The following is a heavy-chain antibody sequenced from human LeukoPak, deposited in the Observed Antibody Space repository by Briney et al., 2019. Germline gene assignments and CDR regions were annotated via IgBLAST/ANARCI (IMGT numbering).Heavy chain of an antibody. CDR1: GFTFSGYW. Sequence: GGSLRLSCAASGFTFSGYWMSWVRQTPEKGLEWVANIKQDGNEKYYVDSVEGRFTISRDNAKNSLYLQMNSLRADDTAVYYCARDKIVGPTTLDYWGQGTLVTVSS. V-gene: IGHV3-7*01. CDR3: ARDKIVGPTTLDY. CDR2: IKQDGNEK. J-gene: IGHJ4*02. D-gene: IGHD1-26*01.